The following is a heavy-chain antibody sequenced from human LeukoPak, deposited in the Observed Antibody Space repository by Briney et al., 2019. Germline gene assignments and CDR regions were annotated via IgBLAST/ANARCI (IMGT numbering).Heavy chain of an antibody. J-gene: IGHJ4*02. V-gene: IGHV4-59*01. CDR3: ARAVIVAGTLYFDY. CDR2: IYYSGST. CDR1: GGSISSYY. Sequence: SETLSLTCTVSGGSISSYYWSWIRQPPGKGLEWIGYIYYSGSTNYNPSLKSRVTISVDTSKNQFSLKLSSVTAADTAVYYCARAVIVAGTLYFDYWGQGTLVTVSP. D-gene: IGHD6-19*01.